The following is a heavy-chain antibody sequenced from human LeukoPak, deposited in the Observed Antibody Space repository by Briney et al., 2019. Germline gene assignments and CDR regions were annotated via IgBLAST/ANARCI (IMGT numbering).Heavy chain of an antibody. D-gene: IGHD1-26*01. CDR2: IKKDGSEK. Sequence: GGSLRLSCAASGFTFSSYWMSWVRQAPGKGLEWVANIKKDGSEKYYVDSVKGRFTISRDNAKKSLYLQMNSLGAEDTAVNYCARDLRGSYRNFDYWGQGTLVTVSS. CDR3: ARDLRGSYRNFDY. V-gene: IGHV3-7*01. J-gene: IGHJ4*02. CDR1: GFTFSSYW.